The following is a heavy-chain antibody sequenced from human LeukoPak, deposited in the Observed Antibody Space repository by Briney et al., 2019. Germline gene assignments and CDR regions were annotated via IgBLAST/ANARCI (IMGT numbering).Heavy chain of an antibody. J-gene: IGHJ4*02. CDR3: ASAGFRGYSYGYMVY. V-gene: IGHV3-21*01. CDR1: GFTFSSYA. CDR2: ISSSSSYI. Sequence: GGSLRLSCAASGFTFSSYAMSWVRQAPGKGLEWVSSISSSSSYIYYADSVKGRFTISRDNAKNSLYLQMNSLRAEDTAVYYCASAGFRGYSYGYMVYWGQGTLVTVSS. D-gene: IGHD5-18*01.